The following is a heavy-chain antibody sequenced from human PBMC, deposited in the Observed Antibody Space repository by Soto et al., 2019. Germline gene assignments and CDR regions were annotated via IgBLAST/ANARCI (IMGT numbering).Heavy chain of an antibody. Sequence: QVQLVESGGGVVQPGRPLRLSCAASGFTFSSYGMHWVRQAPGKGLEWVAVISYDGSNKYYADSVKGRFTISRDNSKNTLYLQMNSLRAEDTAVYYCAKAGGQQWLSYYFDYWGQGTLVTVSS. J-gene: IGHJ4*02. CDR1: GFTFSSYG. CDR2: ISYDGSNK. D-gene: IGHD6-19*01. CDR3: AKAGGQQWLSYYFDY. V-gene: IGHV3-30*18.